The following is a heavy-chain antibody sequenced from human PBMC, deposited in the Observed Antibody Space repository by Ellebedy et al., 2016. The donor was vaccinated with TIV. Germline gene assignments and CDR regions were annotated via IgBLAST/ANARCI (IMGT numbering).Heavy chain of an antibody. CDR1: GGSVNSLSYY. J-gene: IGHJ6*02. V-gene: IGHV4-39*01. Sequence: MPSETLSLTCTVPGGSVNSLSYYWGWIRQPPGKGLEWIGNIHDRGSTKYSPSLKSRVTTSIDPSKNQFSLKLTSLTAADTAVYYCARLTSVTPYYGVDVWGQGTTVTVSS. CDR3: ARLTSVTPYYGVDV. D-gene: IGHD2-21*02. CDR2: IHDRGST.